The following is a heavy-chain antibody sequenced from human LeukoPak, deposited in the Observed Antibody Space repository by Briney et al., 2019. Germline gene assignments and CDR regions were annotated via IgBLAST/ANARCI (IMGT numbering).Heavy chain of an antibody. CDR1: GFTFSSYS. CDR2: ISSSSSYI. Sequence: SGGSLRLSCAASGFTFSSYSMNWVRQAPGKGLEWVSSISSSSSYIYYADSVKGRFTISRDNAKNSLYLQMNSLRAEDTAVYYCARDWPTIAAAGTIPQYFQHWAQGTLVTVSS. CDR3: ARDWPTIAAAGTIPQYFQH. J-gene: IGHJ1*01. V-gene: IGHV3-21*01. D-gene: IGHD6-13*01.